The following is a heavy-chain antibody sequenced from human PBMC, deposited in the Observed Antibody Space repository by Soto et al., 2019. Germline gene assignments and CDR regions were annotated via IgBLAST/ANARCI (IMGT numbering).Heavy chain of an antibody. V-gene: IGHV4-39*07. CDR3: AREPDGLIFGVVMDYYGMDV. J-gene: IGHJ6*02. D-gene: IGHD3-3*01. Sequence: SETLSLTCAVSGGSISGGYYYWGWLRQSPGKGPEWIGSVFYTGFTSYNPSLKSRVTMSVDTSKNQFSLKLSSVTAADTAVYYCAREPDGLIFGVVMDYYGMDVWGQGTTVTVSS. CDR2: VFYTGFT. CDR1: GGSISGGYYY.